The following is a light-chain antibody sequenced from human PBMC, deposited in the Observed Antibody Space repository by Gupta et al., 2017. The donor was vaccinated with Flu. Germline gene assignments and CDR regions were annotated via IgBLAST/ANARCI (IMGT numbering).Light chain of an antibody. CDR3: SSYTGSSTL. CDR2: EVN. CDR1: SSDIGAYNY. J-gene: IGLJ2*01. Sequence: QSITISCTGTSSDIGAYNYVSWYQQHPGKAPKLMIFEVNNRPSGVSNRFSGSTSGNTASLTISGLQAEDESHYYCSSYTGSSTLFGGGTKLTVL. V-gene: IGLV2-14*01.